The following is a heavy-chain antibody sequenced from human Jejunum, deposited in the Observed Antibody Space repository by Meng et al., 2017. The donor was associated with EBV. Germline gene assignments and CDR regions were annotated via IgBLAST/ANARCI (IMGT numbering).Heavy chain of an antibody. Sequence: QLLLCHSGSALKKPGASVKVSCKASGYTFSSSGINWVRQAPGQGLEWMGWINTNTGYPTYAQDFTGRFVFSLDTSVSTAYLQITSLSTEDNAVYYCARVRPGGGWFDPWGQGTLVTVSS. V-gene: IGHV7-4-1*02. CDR3: ARVRPGGGWFDP. D-gene: IGHD2-8*02. J-gene: IGHJ5*02. CDR2: INTNTGYP. CDR1: GYTFSSSG.